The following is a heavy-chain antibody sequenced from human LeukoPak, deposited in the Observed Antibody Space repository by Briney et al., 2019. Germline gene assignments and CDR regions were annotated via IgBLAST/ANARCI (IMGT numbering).Heavy chain of an antibody. CDR2: INPSGGST. Sequence: ASVKVSCKASGYTFTSYDINWVRQATGQGLEWMGIINPSGGSTSYAQKFQGRVTMTRDTSTSTVYMELSSLRSEDTAVYYCARAERGYSSLDYWGQGTLVTVSS. J-gene: IGHJ4*02. CDR3: ARAERGYSSLDY. V-gene: IGHV1-46*01. D-gene: IGHD5-18*01. CDR1: GYTFTSYD.